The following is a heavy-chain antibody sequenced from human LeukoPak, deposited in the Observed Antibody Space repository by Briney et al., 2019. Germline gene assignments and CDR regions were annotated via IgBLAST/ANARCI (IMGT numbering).Heavy chain of an antibody. Sequence: GGSLRLSCAASGFTFSSYAMSWVRQAPGKGLEWVSSISSSSSYIYYADSVKGRFTISRDNAKNSLYLQMNSLRAEDTAVYYCARRGESTNYGDYRFDSWGQGTLVTVSS. CDR3: ARRGESTNYGDYRFDS. J-gene: IGHJ4*02. CDR2: ISSSSSYI. D-gene: IGHD4-17*01. V-gene: IGHV3-21*04. CDR1: GFTFSSYA.